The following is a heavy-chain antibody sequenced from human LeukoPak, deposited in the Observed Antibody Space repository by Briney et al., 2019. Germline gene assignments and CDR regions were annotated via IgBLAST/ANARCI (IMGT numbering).Heavy chain of an antibody. D-gene: IGHD6-19*01. CDR1: GFTVSSNY. Sequence: GGSLRLSCAASGFTVSSNYMSWVRQAPGKGLEWVSVIYSGGSTYYADSVKGRFTISIDNSKNTLYLQMNSLRAEDTAVYYCAKNGISVTGTWGFDYWGQGTLVTVSS. CDR2: IYSGGST. CDR3: AKNGISVTGTWGFDY. V-gene: IGHV3-53*01. J-gene: IGHJ4*02.